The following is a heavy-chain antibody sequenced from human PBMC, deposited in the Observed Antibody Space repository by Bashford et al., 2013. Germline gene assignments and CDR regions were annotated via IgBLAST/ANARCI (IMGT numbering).Heavy chain of an antibody. V-gene: IGHV1-2*02. CDR1: GYTFTGYY. CDR2: INPNSGGT. J-gene: IGHJ3*01. Sequence: ASVKVSCKASGYTFTGYYMHWVRQAPGQGLEWMGWINPNSGGTNYAQKFQGRVTMTRDTSISTAYMELNSLRSDDTAVYFCARDGPVVGVWNAFDVWGQGTVVTVSS. CDR3: ARDGPVVGVWNAFDV. D-gene: IGHD1-26*01.